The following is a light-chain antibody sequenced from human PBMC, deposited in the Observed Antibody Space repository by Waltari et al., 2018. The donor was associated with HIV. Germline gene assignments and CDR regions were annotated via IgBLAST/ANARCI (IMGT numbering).Light chain of an antibody. Sequence: QSALTQPDSGSGSPGQSITFSCHGTSRDVGGYDYVSWYQQHPGKAPKLMIYEVGHRPSGVSYRFSGSKSGNTASLTISGLQAEDEADYYCASYTSSNTLYVFGTGTKVTVL. CDR2: EVG. J-gene: IGLJ1*01. CDR3: ASYTSSNTLYV. V-gene: IGLV2-14*01. CDR1: SRDVGGYDY.